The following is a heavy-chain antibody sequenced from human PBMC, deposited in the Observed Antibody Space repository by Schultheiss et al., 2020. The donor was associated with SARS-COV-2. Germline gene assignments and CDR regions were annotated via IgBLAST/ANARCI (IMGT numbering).Heavy chain of an antibody. V-gene: IGHV3-30*18. J-gene: IGHJ5*02. CDR3: AKDGFDP. Sequence: GGSPRLSCAASGFTFSSYWMHWVRQAPGKGLEWVAVMSYDGCNKYYADSVKGRFTISRDNSKNTLYLQMNSLRAEDTAVYYCAKDGFDPWGQGTLVTVSS. CDR1: GFTFSSYW. CDR2: MSYDGCNK.